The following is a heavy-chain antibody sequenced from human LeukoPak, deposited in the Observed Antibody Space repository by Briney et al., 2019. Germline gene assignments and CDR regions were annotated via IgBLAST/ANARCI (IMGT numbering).Heavy chain of an antibody. CDR2: ISSSSSSI. D-gene: IGHD6-19*01. CDR3: AREGSYSSGWYYAFDI. J-gene: IGHJ3*02. V-gene: IGHV3-11*04. Sequence: LSLTCTVSGGSISSGGYYWSWIRQHPGKGLEWVSYISSSSSSIYYADSVKGRFTISRDNAKNSLYLQMNSLRAEDTAVYYCAREGSYSSGWYYAFDIWGQGTMVTVSS. CDR1: GGSISSGGYY.